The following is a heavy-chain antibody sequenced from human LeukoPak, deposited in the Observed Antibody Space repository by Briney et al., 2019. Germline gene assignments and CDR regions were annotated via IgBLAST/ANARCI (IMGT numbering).Heavy chain of an antibody. D-gene: IGHD3-10*01. J-gene: IGHJ5*02. CDR1: GGSISSYY. CDR3: ARENLWFGELLSWFDP. CDR2: IYTSGST. Sequence: SETLSLTCIVSGGSISSYYWSWIRQPAGKGLEWIGRIYTSGSTNYNPSLKSRVTMSVDTSKNQFSLKLSSVTAADTAVYYCARENLWFGELLSWFDPWGQGTLVTVSS. V-gene: IGHV4-4*07.